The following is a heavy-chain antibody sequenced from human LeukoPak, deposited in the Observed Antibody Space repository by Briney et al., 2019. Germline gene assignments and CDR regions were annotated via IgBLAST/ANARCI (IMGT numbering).Heavy chain of an antibody. V-gene: IGHV1-46*01. J-gene: IGHJ4*02. CDR1: GYTFTSYG. Sequence: ASVKVSCKASGYTFTSYGISWVRQAPGQGLEWMGIINPSGGGTSSAQKFQGRVTMTRDTSTSTLYMELSSLRSDDTAVYYCARDIEYYDYVWGSYRSPDYWGQGTLVTVSS. D-gene: IGHD3-16*02. CDR2: INPSGGGT. CDR3: ARDIEYYDYVWGSYRSPDY.